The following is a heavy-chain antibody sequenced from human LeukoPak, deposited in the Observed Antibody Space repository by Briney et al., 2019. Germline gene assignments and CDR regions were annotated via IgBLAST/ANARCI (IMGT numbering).Heavy chain of an antibody. Sequence: GGSLRLSCAASGFTFSSYGMHWVRQAPGKGLEWVAVISYDGSNKYYADSVKGRFTISRDNSKNTLYLQMNSLRAEDTAVYYCAKERIGYCSSTSCYGLDPWGQGTLVTVSS. J-gene: IGHJ5*02. V-gene: IGHV3-30*18. CDR3: AKERIGYCSSTSCYGLDP. CDR1: GFTFSSYG. CDR2: ISYDGSNK. D-gene: IGHD2-2*01.